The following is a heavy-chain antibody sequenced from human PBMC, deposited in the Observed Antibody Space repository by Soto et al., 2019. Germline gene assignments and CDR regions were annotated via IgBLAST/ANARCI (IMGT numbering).Heavy chain of an antibody. CDR2: INTYNGMT. V-gene: IGHV1-18*01. CDR3: AKSPRGEMATD. J-gene: IGHJ4*02. Sequence: QVQLVQSGGEVKKPGASVTVSCKASGYTFIHYHIPWVRQAPGQGREWMSWINTYNGMTDYAQRFQGRVTMPRDTTTSTAYMELRNLGSDDTAVDFCAKSPRGEMATDWGQGTLVTVSS. CDR1: GYTFIHYH. D-gene: IGHD5-12*01.